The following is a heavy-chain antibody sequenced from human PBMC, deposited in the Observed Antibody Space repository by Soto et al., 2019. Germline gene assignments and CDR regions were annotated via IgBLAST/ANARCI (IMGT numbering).Heavy chain of an antibody. V-gene: IGHV3-30-3*01. Sequence: PGGSLRLSCAASGFTFSSYAMHWVRQAPGKGLEWVAVISYDGSNKYYADSVKGRFTISRDNSKNTLYLQMNSLRAEDTAVYYCARGYYDSSGYSLPDYYYGMDVWGQGTTVTVSS. CDR1: GFTFSSYA. CDR3: ARGYYDSSGYSLPDYYYGMDV. J-gene: IGHJ6*02. CDR2: ISYDGSNK. D-gene: IGHD3-22*01.